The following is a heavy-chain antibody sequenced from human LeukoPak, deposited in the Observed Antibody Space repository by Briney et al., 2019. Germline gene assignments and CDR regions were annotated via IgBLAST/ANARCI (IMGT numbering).Heavy chain of an antibody. V-gene: IGHV1-69*13. J-gene: IGHJ4*02. CDR1: EYTFTGYY. CDR2: IIPIFGTA. D-gene: IGHD3-3*01. Sequence: SVKVSCKASEYTFTGYYMHWVRQAPGQGLEWMGGIIPIFGTANYAQKFQGRVTITADESTSTAYMELSSLRSEDTAVYYCARDSGYYREESLWGQGTLVTVSS. CDR3: ARDSGYYREESL.